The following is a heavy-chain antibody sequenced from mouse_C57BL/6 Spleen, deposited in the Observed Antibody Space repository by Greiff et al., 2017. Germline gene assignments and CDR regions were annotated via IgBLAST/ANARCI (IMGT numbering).Heavy chain of an antibody. D-gene: IGHD1-1*01. V-gene: IGHV1-64*01. Sequence: QVQLQQPGAELVKPGASVKLSCKASGYTFTSYWMHWVKQRPGQGLEWIGMIHPNSGSTNYNEKFKSKATLTVDKSSSTAYMQLSSLTSEDSAVYYCARREGSSAWFAYWGQGTLVTVSA. CDR1: GYTFTSYW. CDR2: IHPNSGST. J-gene: IGHJ3*01. CDR3: ARREGSSAWFAY.